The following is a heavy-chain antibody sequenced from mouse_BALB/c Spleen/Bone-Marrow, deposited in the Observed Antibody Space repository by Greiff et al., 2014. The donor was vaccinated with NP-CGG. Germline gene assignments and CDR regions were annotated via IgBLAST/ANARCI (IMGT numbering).Heavy chain of an antibody. CDR1: GYTFTSYW. V-gene: IGHV1-7*01. CDR3: ARQITTGDYAMDY. J-gene: IGHJ4*01. CDR2: INPSTGYN. D-gene: IGHD1-1*01. Sequence: VQLQQSGAELAKPGASVKMSCKASGYTFTSYWMHWVKQRPGQGLEWIGYINPSTGYNEYNQKFKDKATLTADKVSSTVYMQLSSLTSEDSSVYDGARQITTGDYAMDYWGQGTSVTVSS.